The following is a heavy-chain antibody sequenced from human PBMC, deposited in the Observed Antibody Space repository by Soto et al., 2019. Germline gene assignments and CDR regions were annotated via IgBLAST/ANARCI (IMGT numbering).Heavy chain of an antibody. J-gene: IGHJ6*02. V-gene: IGHV4-31*03. CDR3: AREKIVHYYGMDV. CDR2: IYYSGST. Sequence: PSETLSLTCTVSGGSISSGGYYWSWIRQHPGKGLEWIGYIYYSGSTYYNPSLKSRVTISVDTSKNQFSLKLSSVTAADTAVYYCAREKIVHYYGMDVWGQGTTVTVSS. CDR1: GGSISSGGYY. D-gene: IGHD1-26*01.